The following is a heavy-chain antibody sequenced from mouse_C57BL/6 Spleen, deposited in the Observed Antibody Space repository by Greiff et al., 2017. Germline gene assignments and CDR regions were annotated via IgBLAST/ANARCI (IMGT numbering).Heavy chain of an antibody. CDR2: IYPGSGST. CDR1: GYTFTSYW. J-gene: IGHJ4*01. V-gene: IGHV1-55*01. D-gene: IGHD2-4*01. CDR3: ARWLYYDYDGGYAMDY. Sequence: QVQLQQSGAELVKPGASVKMSCKASGYTFTSYWITWVKQRPGQGLEWIGDIYPGSGSTNYNEKFKSKATLTVDTSSSTAYMQLSSLTSEDSAVYDCARWLYYDYDGGYAMDYWGQGTSVTVSS.